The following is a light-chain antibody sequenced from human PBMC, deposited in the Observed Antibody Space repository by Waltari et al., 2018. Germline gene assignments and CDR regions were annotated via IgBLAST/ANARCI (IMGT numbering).Light chain of an antibody. V-gene: IGKV1-9*01. CDR2: AAS. Sequence: DIQLTQSPSFLSASVGDRVTITCRASQGIGSYLAWYQQKPGKAPKLLIYAASTLQRGVPSRFSGSGSGTEFTLTISSLQPEDFATYYCQQLNSYPHTFGRGTKLEIK. CDR3: QQLNSYPHT. J-gene: IGKJ2*01. CDR1: QGIGSY.